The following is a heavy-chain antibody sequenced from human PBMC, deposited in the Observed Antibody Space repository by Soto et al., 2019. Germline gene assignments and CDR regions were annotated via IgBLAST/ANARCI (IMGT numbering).Heavy chain of an antibody. CDR3: ARNAWGQV. D-gene: IGHD1-26*01. CDR2: IYYSGST. V-gene: IGHV4-31*01. J-gene: IGHJ6*02. CDR1: GGSISSGGYY. Sequence: QVQLQESGPGLVKPSQTLSLTCTVSGGSISSGGYYWSWIRQHPGKGLEWIGYIYYSGSTYYNPSXXSXVXXSADTSKNQFSVNLSSVTAADTAVYYCARNAWGQVWGQGTTVTVSS.